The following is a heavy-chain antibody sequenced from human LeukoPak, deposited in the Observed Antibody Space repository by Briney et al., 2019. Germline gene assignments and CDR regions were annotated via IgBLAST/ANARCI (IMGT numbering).Heavy chain of an antibody. CDR2: INPSGGDT. D-gene: IGHD6-13*01. V-gene: IGHV1-46*01. CDR3: ARDGSPYYYGMDV. J-gene: IGHJ6*02. Sequence: GASVKVSCKTSGYTFTNYYMNWVRQAPGQGLEWMGMINPSGGDTNYAQMFQGRVTVTKDTSTSTVYMELSGLRSEDTAVYYCARDGSPYYYGMDVWGQGTTVTVSS. CDR1: GYTFTNYY.